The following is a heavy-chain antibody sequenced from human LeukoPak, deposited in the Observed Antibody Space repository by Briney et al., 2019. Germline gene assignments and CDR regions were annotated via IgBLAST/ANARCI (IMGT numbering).Heavy chain of an antibody. V-gene: IGHV3-30*02. CDR2: IRYDESDK. CDR3: AKGCSSTSCYTRIYYCYTDV. J-gene: IGHJ6*03. Sequence: GGSLRLSCAASGFTFSSYGMHWIRQAPGKGLEWVAFIRYDESDKYYADSVKGRFTISRDNSKNTLYVQMNSLRAEDTAVYYCAKGCSSTSCYTRIYYCYTDVWGKGTTVTVSS. D-gene: IGHD2-2*02. CDR1: GFTFSSYG.